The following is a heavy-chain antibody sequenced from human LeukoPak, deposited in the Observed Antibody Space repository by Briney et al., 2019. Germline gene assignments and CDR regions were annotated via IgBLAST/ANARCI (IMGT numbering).Heavy chain of an antibody. CDR1: GFTFSSYS. D-gene: IGHD2/OR15-2a*01. Sequence: GGSLRLSCAASGFTFSSYSMNWVRQAPGKGLEWVSGISGTGGSTYYADSVKGRFTISRDNSKNTLYLQMNSLRAEDTAVYYCAKDLYASGYWGQGTLVTVSS. J-gene: IGHJ4*02. CDR2: ISGTGGST. V-gene: IGHV3-23*01. CDR3: AKDLYASGY.